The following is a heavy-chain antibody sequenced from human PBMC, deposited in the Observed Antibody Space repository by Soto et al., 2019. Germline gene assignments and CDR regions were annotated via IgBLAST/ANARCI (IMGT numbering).Heavy chain of an antibody. V-gene: IGHV4-30-4*01. CDR1: GGSISSGDYY. Sequence: QVQLQESGPGLVKPSQTLSLTCTVSGGSISSGDYYWSWIRQPPGKGLEWIGYIYYSGSTYYNPSLKSRVTISVDTSKNLFSLKLSSVTAADTAVYYCARDEGSGWYGCSWFDPWGQGTLVTVSS. D-gene: IGHD6-19*01. CDR3: ARDEGSGWYGCSWFDP. J-gene: IGHJ5*02. CDR2: IYYSGST.